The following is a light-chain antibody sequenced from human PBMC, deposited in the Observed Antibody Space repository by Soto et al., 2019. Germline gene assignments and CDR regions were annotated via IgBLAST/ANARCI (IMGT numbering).Light chain of an antibody. V-gene: IGLV2-14*01. CDR3: SSYAGSSTG. J-gene: IGLJ1*01. Sequence: QSVLTQPASVSGSPGQSITFSCTGTNSDVGGYNYVAWYQQHAGRAPKLMMYDVSNRPSGISNRFSGSKSGNTASLTISGLQAEDEADYYCSSYAGSSTGFGTGTKVTVL. CDR2: DVS. CDR1: NSDVGGYNY.